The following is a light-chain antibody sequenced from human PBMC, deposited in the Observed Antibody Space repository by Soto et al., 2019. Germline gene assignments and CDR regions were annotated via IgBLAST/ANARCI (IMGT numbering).Light chain of an antibody. J-gene: IGKJ1*01. CDR3: QPYNSYWT. V-gene: IGKV1-5*03. Sequence: DIQMTQSPSTLSASVGDRVTITCRASQSISSWLAWYQQNPGKAPKLLTYKASSLESGLPSRFSGSGSGTEFTLTSRSLQPDDFATYYCQPYNSYWTFGQGTKVESK. CDR1: QSISSW. CDR2: KAS.